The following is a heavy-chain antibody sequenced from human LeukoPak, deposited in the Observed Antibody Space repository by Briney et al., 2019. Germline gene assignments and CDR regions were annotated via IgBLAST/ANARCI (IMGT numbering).Heavy chain of an antibody. CDR3: ARDYWAHCSSTSCYTGIVY. V-gene: IGHV1-8*03. D-gene: IGHD2-2*02. Sequence: ASVKVSCKASGYTFTSYDINWVRQATGQGLEWMGWMNPNSGYTGYAQKFQGRVTITRNTSISTAYMELSSLRSDDTAVYYCARDYWAHCSSTSCYTGIVYWGQGTLVTVSS. CDR1: GYTFTSYD. J-gene: IGHJ4*02. CDR2: MNPNSGYT.